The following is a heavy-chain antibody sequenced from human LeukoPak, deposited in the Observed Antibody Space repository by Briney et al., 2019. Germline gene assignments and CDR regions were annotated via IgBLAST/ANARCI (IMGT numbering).Heavy chain of an antibody. J-gene: IGHJ4*02. D-gene: IGHD3-10*01. Sequence: GASVKVSCKASGGTFSTYAISWVRQAPGQGLEWMGRIIPILGIANYAQKFQGRVTITRDTSASTAYMELSSLRSEDTAVYYCAREGMVRGVIERIFDYWGQGTLVTVSS. V-gene: IGHV1-69*04. CDR1: GGTFSTYA. CDR3: AREGMVRGVIERIFDY. CDR2: IIPILGIA.